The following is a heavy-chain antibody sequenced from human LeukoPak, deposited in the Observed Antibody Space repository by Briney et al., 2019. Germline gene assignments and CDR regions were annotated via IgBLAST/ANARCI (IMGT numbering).Heavy chain of an antibody. CDR2: INHSGST. J-gene: IGHJ6*02. Sequence: SETLSLTCAVYGGSFSGYYWSWIRQPPGKGLEWIGEINHSGSTNYNPSLKSRVTISVDTSKNQFSLKLSSVTAADTAVYYCARGRGYPRAAKYGMDVWGQGTTVTVSS. CDR1: GGSFSGYY. D-gene: IGHD3-16*02. V-gene: IGHV4-34*01. CDR3: ARGRGYPRAAKYGMDV.